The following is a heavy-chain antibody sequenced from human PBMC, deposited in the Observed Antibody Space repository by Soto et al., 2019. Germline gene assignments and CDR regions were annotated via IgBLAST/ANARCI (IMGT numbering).Heavy chain of an antibody. CDR2: ISGSGGST. J-gene: IGHJ6*02. V-gene: IGHV3-23*01. CDR3: AKEIHGSGSYYFSYYYGMDV. D-gene: IGHD3-10*01. CDR1: GFTFSSYA. Sequence: GGSLRLSCAASGFTFSSYAMSWVRQAPGKGLEWVSAISGSGGSTYYADSVKGRFTISRDNSKNTLYLQMNSLRAEDTAVYYCAKEIHGSGSYYFSYYYGMDVWGQGTTVTVSS.